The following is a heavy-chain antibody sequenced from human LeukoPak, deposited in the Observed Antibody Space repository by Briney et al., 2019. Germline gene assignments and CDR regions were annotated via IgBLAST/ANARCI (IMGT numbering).Heavy chain of an antibody. CDR1: GGSISSYY. CDR2: IYTSGST. Sequence: SHTLSLTCTVSGGSISSYYSGSIRQPPGKGLEWIGYIYTSGSTNYNPSLKSRVTISVDASKNQLSLTLSSVPAADTAVYYCARHHCSSTSCYRRYFDLWGRGTLVTVSS. V-gene: IGHV4-4*09. J-gene: IGHJ2*01. D-gene: IGHD2-2*02. CDR3: ARHHCSSTSCYRRYFDL.